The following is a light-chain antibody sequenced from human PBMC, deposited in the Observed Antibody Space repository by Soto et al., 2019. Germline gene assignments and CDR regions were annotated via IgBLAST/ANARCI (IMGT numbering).Light chain of an antibody. Sequence: QSALTQPASVSGSPRQSITISCTGTSSDVGRYNYVSWYQQHPGKAPKLMIYEVSNRPSGVSNRFSGSKSGNTASLTISGLQAEDEADYYCSSYTTTSTRVFGGGTKLTVL. CDR3: SSYTTTSTRV. V-gene: IGLV2-14*01. CDR2: EVS. CDR1: SSDVGRYNY. J-gene: IGLJ3*02.